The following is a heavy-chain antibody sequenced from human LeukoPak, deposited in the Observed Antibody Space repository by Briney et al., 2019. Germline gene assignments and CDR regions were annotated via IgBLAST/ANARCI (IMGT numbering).Heavy chain of an antibody. J-gene: IGHJ5*02. D-gene: IGHD3-9*01. CDR2: IKQDGSEK. CDR1: GFTFSSYW. CDR3: AREPRELRYFDWATNWFDP. V-gene: IGHV3-7*03. Sequence: GGSLRLSCAASGFTFSSYWMSWVRQAPGKGLEWVANIKQDGSEKYYVDSVKGRFTISRDNAKNSLYLQMNSLRAEDTAVYYCAREPRELRYFDWATNWFDPWGQGTLVTVSS.